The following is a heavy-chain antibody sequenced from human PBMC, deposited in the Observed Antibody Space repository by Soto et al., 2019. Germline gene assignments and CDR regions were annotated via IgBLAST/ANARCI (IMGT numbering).Heavy chain of an antibody. Sequence: GGSLRLSCAASKFTFSRYWMHWVRQTPGKGLMWVSRINSDGKRTTYADSVKGRFTISRENAKNTVFLVMNSLRPEDTAVYYCARVATGSYDWFDPWGQGTLVTVSS. J-gene: IGHJ5*02. CDR3: ARVATGSYDWFDP. CDR2: INSDGKRT. V-gene: IGHV3-74*03. CDR1: KFTFSRYW. D-gene: IGHD3-10*01.